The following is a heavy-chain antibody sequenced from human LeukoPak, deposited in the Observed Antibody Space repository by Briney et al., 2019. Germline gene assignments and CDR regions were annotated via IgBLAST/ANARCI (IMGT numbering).Heavy chain of an antibody. Sequence: ASVKVSCKASGYTFTSYYMHWVRQAPGQGLEWMGWINPNSGGTNYAQRFQGRVTMTRDTSISTAYMELSRLRSDDTAVYYCGREYYDSSGSRFDPWGQGTLVTVSS. D-gene: IGHD3-22*01. CDR2: INPNSGGT. J-gene: IGHJ5*02. V-gene: IGHV1-2*02. CDR1: GYTFTSYY. CDR3: GREYYDSSGSRFDP.